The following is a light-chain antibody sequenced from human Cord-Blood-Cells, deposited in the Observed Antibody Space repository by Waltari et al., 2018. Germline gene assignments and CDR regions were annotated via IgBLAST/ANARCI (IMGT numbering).Light chain of an antibody. CDR3: SSYTSSSTLVV. V-gene: IGLV2-14*01. J-gene: IGLJ2*01. Sequence: QSALTQPASVSGSPGQSLPISCTGTSGDVGGYNYVSWYQQHPGKAPKLMIYDVSNRPSGVSNRFSGSKSGNTASLTISGLQAEDEADYYCSSYTSSSTLVVFGGGTKLTVL. CDR1: SGDVGGYNY. CDR2: DVS.